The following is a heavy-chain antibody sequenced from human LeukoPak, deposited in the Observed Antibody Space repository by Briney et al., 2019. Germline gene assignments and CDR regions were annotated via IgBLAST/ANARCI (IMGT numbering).Heavy chain of an antibody. Sequence: PGGSLRLSCAASGFTFSSYGMHWVRQAPGKGLEWVAFIRYDGSNKYYADSVKGRFTISRDNSKNTLYLRMNSLRAEDTAVYYCAKMDSGKGDYVNWDYWGQGTLVTVSS. CDR2: IRYDGSNK. V-gene: IGHV3-30*02. CDR1: GFTFSSYG. D-gene: IGHD4-17*01. CDR3: AKMDSGKGDYVNWDY. J-gene: IGHJ4*02.